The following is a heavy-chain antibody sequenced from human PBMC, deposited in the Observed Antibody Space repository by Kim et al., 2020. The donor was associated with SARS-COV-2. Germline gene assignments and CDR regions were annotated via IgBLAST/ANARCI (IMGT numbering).Heavy chain of an antibody. CDR3: ARDSGRLYDILTGPQPLTSDY. D-gene: IGHD3-9*01. J-gene: IGHJ4*02. V-gene: IGHV3-21*01. Sequence: GGSLRLSCAASGFTFSSYSMNWVRQAPGKGLEWVSSISSSSSYIYYADSVKGRFTISRDNAKNSLYLQMNSLRAEDTAVSYCARDSGRLYDILTGPQPLTSDYWGQGTLVTVSS. CDR2: ISSSSSYI. CDR1: GFTFSSYS.